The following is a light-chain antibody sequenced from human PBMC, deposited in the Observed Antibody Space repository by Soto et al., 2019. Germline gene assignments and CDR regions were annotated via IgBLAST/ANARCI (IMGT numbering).Light chain of an antibody. Sequence: QLVLTQPPSASGTPGQRVTISCSGSSSNIGSNYVYWHQQLPGTAPKLLIYRNNQRPSGVPDRFSGSKSGTSASLAISGLRSEDEADYYCAAWDDSLSGPGVFGGGTKLTVL. CDR3: AAWDDSLSGPGV. CDR2: RNN. J-gene: IGLJ2*01. V-gene: IGLV1-47*01. CDR1: SSNIGSNY.